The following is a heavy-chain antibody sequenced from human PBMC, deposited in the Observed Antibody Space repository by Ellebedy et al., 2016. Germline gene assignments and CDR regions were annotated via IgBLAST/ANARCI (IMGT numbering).Heavy chain of an antibody. CDR2: ISGSGGST. V-gene: IGHV3-23*01. CDR3: AKDYTDYGDYGPGRLDY. CDR1: GFTFSSYA. Sequence: GESLKISXAASGFTFSSYAMSWVRQAPGKGLEWVSAISGSGGSTYYADSVKGRFTISRDNSKNTLYLQMNSLRAEDTAVYYCAKDYTDYGDYGPGRLDYWGQGTLVTVSS. D-gene: IGHD4-17*01. J-gene: IGHJ4*02.